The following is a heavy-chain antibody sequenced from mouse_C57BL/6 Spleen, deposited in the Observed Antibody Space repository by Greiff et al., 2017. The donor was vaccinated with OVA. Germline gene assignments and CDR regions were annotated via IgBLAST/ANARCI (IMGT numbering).Heavy chain of an antibody. CDR1: GYTFTDYN. Sequence: VHVKQSGPELVKPGASVKIPCKASGYTFTDYNMDWVKQSHGKSLEWIGDINPNNGGTIYNQKFKGKATLTVDKSSSTAYMELRSLTSEDTAVYYCAREGDYYGSSPWFAYWGQGTLVTVSA. CDR2: INPNNGGT. J-gene: IGHJ3*01. CDR3: AREGDYYGSSPWFAY. D-gene: IGHD1-1*01. V-gene: IGHV1-18*01.